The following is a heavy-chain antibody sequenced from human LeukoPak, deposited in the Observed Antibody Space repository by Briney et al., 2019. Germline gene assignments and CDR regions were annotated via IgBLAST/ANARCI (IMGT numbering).Heavy chain of an antibody. CDR1: GGSISSGGYY. Sequence: SETLSLTCTVSGGSISSGGYYWSWIRQPPGKGLEWIGYIYHSGSTYYNPSLTSRVTISVDRSKNQFSLKLSSVTAADTAVYYCARGQYSSGWSHYYYYYGMDVWGQGTTVTVSS. V-gene: IGHV4-30-2*01. CDR2: IYHSGST. D-gene: IGHD6-19*01. J-gene: IGHJ6*02. CDR3: ARGQYSSGWSHYYYYYGMDV.